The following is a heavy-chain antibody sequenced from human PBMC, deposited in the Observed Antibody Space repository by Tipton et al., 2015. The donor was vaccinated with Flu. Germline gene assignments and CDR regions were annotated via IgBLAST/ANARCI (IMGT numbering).Heavy chain of an antibody. J-gene: IGHJ4*02. D-gene: IGHD5-24*01. CDR1: GESFSGSH. V-gene: IGHV4-34*01. Sequence: TLSLTCTVYGESFSGSHWSWIRQPPGRGLEWIGEICPDGSSANNASLKSRVTISIDTSKNQFTLKLRSVTAADTGVYFCARGQDAYKQGHWGQGTLVTVSS. CDR2: ICPDGSS. CDR3: ARGQDAYKQGH.